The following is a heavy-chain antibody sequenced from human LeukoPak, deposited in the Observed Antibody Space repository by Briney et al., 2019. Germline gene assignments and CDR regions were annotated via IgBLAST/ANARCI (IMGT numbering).Heavy chain of an antibody. J-gene: IGHJ4*02. CDR3: ARARRGWIDY. CDR1: GYTFTSYN. CDR2: MNPISGQT. Sequence: ASVKVSCKASGYTFTSYNINWVRQASGQGLEWMGWMNPISGQTGYAQKFQGRVTMTRNTSISTAYMELSSLRSDDTAVYYCARARRGWIDYWGQGTLVTVSS. V-gene: IGHV1-8*01. D-gene: IGHD3-10*01.